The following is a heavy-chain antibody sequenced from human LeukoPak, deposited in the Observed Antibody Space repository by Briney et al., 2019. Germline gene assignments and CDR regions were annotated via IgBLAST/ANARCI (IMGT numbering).Heavy chain of an antibody. CDR3: AKDIGGSYEFFDY. D-gene: IGHD1-26*01. V-gene: IGHV3-49*03. Sequence: GGSLRLSCTASGFTFGDYAMSWFRQAPGKGLEWVGFIRSKAYGGTTEYAASVKGRFTISRDDSKSIAYLQMNSLKTEDTAVYYCAKDIGGSYEFFDYWGQGTLVTVSS. CDR2: IRSKAYGGTT. J-gene: IGHJ4*02. CDR1: GFTFGDYA.